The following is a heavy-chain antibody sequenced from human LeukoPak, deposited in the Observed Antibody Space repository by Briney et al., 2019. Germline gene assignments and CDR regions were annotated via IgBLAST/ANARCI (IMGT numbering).Heavy chain of an antibody. J-gene: IGHJ4*02. Sequence: GGSLSPSCAASGFSFSDFGMHWVRQAPGRGLGCGAVLSHDGSNKYYADSVKGRFTISRDNSKNTLYLQMNSLRAEDTAVYYCAKDAQGLERREYYFDYWGQGTLVTVSS. V-gene: IGHV3-30*18. CDR1: GFSFSDFG. CDR3: AKDAQGLERREYYFDY. D-gene: IGHD1-1*01. CDR2: LSHDGSNK.